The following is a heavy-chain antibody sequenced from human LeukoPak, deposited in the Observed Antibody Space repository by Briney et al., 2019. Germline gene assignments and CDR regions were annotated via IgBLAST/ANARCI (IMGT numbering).Heavy chain of an antibody. D-gene: IGHD3-3*01. CDR2: IYWNDDK. CDR3: AHSRPPYYDFWSGLGGYFDY. CDR1: GFSLSTSGVG. V-gene: IGHV2-5*01. Sequence: SGPTLVKPTQTLTLTCTFSGFSLSTSGVGVGWIRQPPGKALEWLALIYWNDDKRYSPSLKSRLTITKDTSKNQVVLTMTNMDPVDTATYYCAHSRPPYYDFWSGLGGYFDYWGLGTLVTVSS. J-gene: IGHJ4*02.